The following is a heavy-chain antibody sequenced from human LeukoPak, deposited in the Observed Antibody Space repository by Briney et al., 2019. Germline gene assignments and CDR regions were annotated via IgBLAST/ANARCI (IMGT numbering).Heavy chain of an antibody. CDR3: AKLYSGYGDYSTYFDY. D-gene: IGHD4-17*01. Sequence: PGGSLRLSCAASGFTFSSYAMSWVRQAPGKGLEWGSAISGSGGSTYYADSVKGRFTISRDNSKNTLYLQMNSLRAEDTAVYYCAKLYSGYGDYSTYFDYWGQGTLVTVSS. CDR1: GFTFSSYA. CDR2: ISGSGGST. J-gene: IGHJ4*02. V-gene: IGHV3-23*01.